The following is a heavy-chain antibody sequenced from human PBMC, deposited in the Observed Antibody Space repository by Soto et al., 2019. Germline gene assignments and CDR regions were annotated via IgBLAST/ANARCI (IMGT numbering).Heavy chain of an antibody. CDR1: GFTVSSDY. Sequence: EVQLVESGGGLVQPGGSLRLSCAASGFTVSSDYMTWVRQAPGKGLEWLSTIYSGGTTYYADSVKGRFTISRDSFKNTXXXXXXNLXXXXXXXXXXXXDPGYRNGMDVWGQGTTVTVSS. D-gene: IGHD5-12*01. CDR2: IYSGGTT. J-gene: IGHJ6*02. CDR3: XXDPGYRNGMDV. V-gene: IGHV3-66*01.